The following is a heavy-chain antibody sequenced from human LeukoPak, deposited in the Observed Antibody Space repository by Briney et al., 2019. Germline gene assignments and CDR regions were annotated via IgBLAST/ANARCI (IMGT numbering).Heavy chain of an antibody. Sequence: QAGGSLRLSCAGSGFALKSYSLSWVRQAPGKGLEWVSVIYSGGSTYYADSVKGRFTISRDNSKNTLYLQMNSLRAEDTAVYYCARDHGSSEDYWGQGTLVTVSS. D-gene: IGHD1-26*01. J-gene: IGHJ4*02. CDR2: IYSGGST. CDR3: ARDHGSSEDY. CDR1: GFALKSYS. V-gene: IGHV3-66*01.